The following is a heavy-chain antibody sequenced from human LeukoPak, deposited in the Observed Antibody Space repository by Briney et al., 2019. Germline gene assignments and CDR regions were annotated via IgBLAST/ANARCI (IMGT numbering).Heavy chain of an antibody. D-gene: IGHD2-2*01. Sequence: SQTLSLTCTVSGGSISSGGSIGSFYWSWIRQPAGKGLEWIGRIDAGGSTNYNPSLRGRVTISVDRSKNQFSLKLSSVTAADTAVYYCARDRGTRAKYCSSTSCHRGWFDPWGQGTLVTVSS. J-gene: IGHJ5*02. CDR2: IDAGGST. CDR3: ARDRGTRAKYCSSTSCHRGWFDP. CDR1: GGSISSGGSIGSFY. V-gene: IGHV4-61*02.